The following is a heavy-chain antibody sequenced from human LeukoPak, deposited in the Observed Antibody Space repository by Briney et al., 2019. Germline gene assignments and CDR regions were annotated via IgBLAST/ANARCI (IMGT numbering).Heavy chain of an antibody. V-gene: IGHV1-24*01. D-gene: IGHD1-26*01. CDR2: FDPEDGET. CDR3: ATGPNREAFDI. CDR1: GYTLTELS. J-gene: IGHJ3*02. Sequence: ASVKVSCKVSGYTLTELSMHWVRQAPGKGLGWMGGFDPEDGETICAQKFQGRVTMTEDTSTDTAYMELSSLRSEDTAVYYCATGPNREAFDIWGQGTMVTVSS.